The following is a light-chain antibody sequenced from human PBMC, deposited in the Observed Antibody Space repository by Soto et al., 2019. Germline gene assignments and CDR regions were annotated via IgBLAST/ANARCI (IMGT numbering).Light chain of an antibody. CDR1: QSVTSNY. J-gene: IGKJ5*01. CDR3: QQYGSSPL. Sequence: EIVLTQSPGTLSLSPGERATLSCRASQSVTSNYLAWYQQKPGQAPRLLIYGASTRATGIADRFSGSGSGTDFTLTISRLEPEDFAIYYCQQYGSSPLFGQGTRLEIK. CDR2: GAS. V-gene: IGKV3-20*01.